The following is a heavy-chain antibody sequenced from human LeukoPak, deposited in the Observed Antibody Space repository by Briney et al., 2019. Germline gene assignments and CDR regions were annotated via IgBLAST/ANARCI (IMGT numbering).Heavy chain of an antibody. Sequence: GGSLRRSCAASGFTFTTYWMSWLRQAPGKGLEWVANINQDGSEKYYVDSVEGRFTISRDNARNSLYLQLNSLRAEDTAVYYCVRMTGGLWDYWGQGTLVTVSS. CDR1: GFTFTTYW. J-gene: IGHJ4*02. CDR2: INQDGSEK. D-gene: IGHD2-15*01. CDR3: VRMTGGLWDY. V-gene: IGHV3-7*05.